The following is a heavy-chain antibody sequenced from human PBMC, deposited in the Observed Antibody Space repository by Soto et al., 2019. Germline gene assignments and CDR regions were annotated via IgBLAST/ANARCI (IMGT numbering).Heavy chain of an antibody. D-gene: IGHD1-1*01. Sequence: GGSLRLSCAASGFTFSSYGMHWVRQAPGKGLEWVAVIWYDGSNKYYADSVKGRFTISRDNSKNTLYLQMNSLRAEDTAVYYCARDRRPRTPDDAFDIWGQGTMVTVSS. CDR3: ARDRRPRTPDDAFDI. CDR1: GFTFSSYG. CDR2: IWYDGSNK. J-gene: IGHJ3*02. V-gene: IGHV3-33*01.